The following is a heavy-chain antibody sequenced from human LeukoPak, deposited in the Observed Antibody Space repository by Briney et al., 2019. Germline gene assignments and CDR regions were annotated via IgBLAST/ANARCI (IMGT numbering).Heavy chain of an antibody. Sequence: GGPLRLSCIASGFSISNYWMNWVRQAPGKGLEWVANTKQDGSEKYYVDSVKGRFTISRDNTKNSLYLQMNSLRAEDTAVYYCARGSGSYDYWGQGTLVTVSS. J-gene: IGHJ4*02. D-gene: IGHD1-26*01. CDR2: TKQDGSEK. CDR1: GFSISNYW. CDR3: ARGSGSYDY. V-gene: IGHV3-7*01.